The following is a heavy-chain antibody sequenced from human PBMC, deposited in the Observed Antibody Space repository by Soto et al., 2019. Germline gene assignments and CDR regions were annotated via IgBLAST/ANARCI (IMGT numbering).Heavy chain of an antibody. CDR3: ARHLRLLLWFGESTNWFEP. Sequence: SETLSLTCTVSGGSISSSSYYWGWIRQPPGKGLEWIGSIYYSGSTYYNPSLKSRVTISVDTSKNQFSLKLSSVTAADTAVYYCARHLRLLLWFGESTNWFEPWGQGTLVTVSS. V-gene: IGHV4-39*01. CDR1: GGSISSSSYY. CDR2: IYYSGST. D-gene: IGHD3-10*01. J-gene: IGHJ5*02.